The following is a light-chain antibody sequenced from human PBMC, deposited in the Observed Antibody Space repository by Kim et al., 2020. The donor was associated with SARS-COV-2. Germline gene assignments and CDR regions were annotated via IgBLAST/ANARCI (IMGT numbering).Light chain of an antibody. J-gene: IGLJ3*02. CDR2: VNSDGSH. CDR1: SGHSNNA. CDR3: QTWGTSIWV. V-gene: IGLV4-69*01. Sequence: QPVLTQSPSASASLGASVKLTCTLSSGHSNNAIAWHQQQPEKGPRYLMKVNSDGSHSKGDGIPDRFSGSSSGAERYLTISSLQSEDEADYYCQTWGTSIWVFGGGTKLTVL.